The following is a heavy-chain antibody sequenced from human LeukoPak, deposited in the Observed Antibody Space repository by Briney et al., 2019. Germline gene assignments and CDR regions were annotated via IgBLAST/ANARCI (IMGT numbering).Heavy chain of an antibody. V-gene: IGHV3-23*01. CDR2: ISHTSEYT. J-gene: IGHJ4*02. Sequence: GGSLRLSCAASGFTFSSYTMSWVRQAPGKGLEWVSAISHTSEYTYHADSVKGRFTISRDNSKNTLYLQMNSLRAEDTAVYYCARGGSDWPYYFDYWGQGTLVTVSS. CDR1: GFTFSSYT. CDR3: ARGGSDWPYYFDY. D-gene: IGHD6-19*01.